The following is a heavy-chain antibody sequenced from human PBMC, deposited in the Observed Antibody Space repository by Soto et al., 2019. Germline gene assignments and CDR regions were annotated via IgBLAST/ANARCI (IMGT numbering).Heavy chain of an antibody. Sequence: SLSLSCTPAGCTLGDYGISWFRSAPSKGLEWVGFIRSKANGGETQYAASVQGRFTISRDESKNIAYLEINILKSGDPRVLYSASTRGSYDFLLSSCGPGTLRLAASGQRHW. CDR2: IRSKANGGET. D-gene: IGHD3-3*01. V-gene: IGHV3-49*03. CDR1: GCTLGDYG. CDR3: ASTRGSYDFLLSSCGPGTLRLAASGQRH. J-gene: IGHJ1*01.